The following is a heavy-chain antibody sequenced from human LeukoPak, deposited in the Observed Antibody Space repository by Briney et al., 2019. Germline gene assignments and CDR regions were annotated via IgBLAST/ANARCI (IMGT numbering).Heavy chain of an antibody. CDR2: INPNSGGT. J-gene: IGHJ6*04. Sequence: GASVKVSCKASGYTFTSYYMHWVRQAPGQGLEWMGWINPNSGGTNYAQKFQGWVTMTRDTSISTAYMELSRLRSDDTAVYYCARDLYGLGRVSGMDVWGKGTTVTVSS. CDR1: GYTFTSYY. V-gene: IGHV1-2*04. CDR3: ARDLYGLGRVSGMDV. D-gene: IGHD3-10*01.